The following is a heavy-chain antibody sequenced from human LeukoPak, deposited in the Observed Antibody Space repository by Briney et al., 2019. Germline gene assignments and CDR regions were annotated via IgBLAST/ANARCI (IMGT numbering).Heavy chain of an antibody. D-gene: IGHD4-11*01. CDR3: ARESDDYSNYAFDY. V-gene: IGHV4-59*01. CDR2: IYYSGST. CDR1: GGSFSGYY. J-gene: IGHJ4*02. Sequence: SETLSLTCAVYGGSFSGYYWSWIRQPPGKGLEWIGYIYYSGSTNYNPSLKSRVTISVDTSKNQFSLKLSSVTAADTAVYYCARESDDYSNYAFDYWGQGTLVTVSS.